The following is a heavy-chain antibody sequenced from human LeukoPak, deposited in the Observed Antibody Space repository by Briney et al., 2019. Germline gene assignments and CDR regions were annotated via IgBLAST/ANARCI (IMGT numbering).Heavy chain of an antibody. D-gene: IGHD5-18*01. CDR1: GYTFTSYY. J-gene: IGHJ4*02. Sequence: ASVKLSCKASGYTFTSYYMHWVRHAPGQGLEWMGIINPSGGSTSYAQKSQGRVTISRDTSTSTVYMELSSLRSEDTAVYNCARGYRIQLWLPPPGYWGQGTLVTVSS. V-gene: IGHV1-46*01. CDR3: ARGYRIQLWLPPPGY. CDR2: INPSGGST.